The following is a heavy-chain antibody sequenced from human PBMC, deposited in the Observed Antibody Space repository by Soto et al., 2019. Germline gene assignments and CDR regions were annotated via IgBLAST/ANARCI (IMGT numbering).Heavy chain of an antibody. J-gene: IGHJ4*02. D-gene: IGHD6-6*01. V-gene: IGHV1-58*02. Sequence: ASVKVSCKASGFTFTSSAMQWVRQARGQRLEWIGWIVVGSGNTNYAQKFQERVTITRDMSTSTAYMELSSLRSEDTAVYYCAAMSSSSLSFDYWGQGTLVTVSS. CDR1: GFTFTSSA. CDR3: AAMSSSSLSFDY. CDR2: IVVGSGNT.